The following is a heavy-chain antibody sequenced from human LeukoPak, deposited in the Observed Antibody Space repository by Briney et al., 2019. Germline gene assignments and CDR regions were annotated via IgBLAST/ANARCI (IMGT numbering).Heavy chain of an antibody. CDR2: MNPNSGNT. V-gene: IGHV1-8*01. CDR1: GYTFTSFD. J-gene: IGHJ4*02. Sequence: ASVKVSCKASGYTFTSFDINWVRQATGQGLEWMGWMNPNSGNTASAQKFQGRVTMTRNTSINTAYMEMSSLRFEGTAVYYCARRWGDRDFDYWGQGTLVTVSS. D-gene: IGHD3-16*01. CDR3: ARRWGDRDFDY.